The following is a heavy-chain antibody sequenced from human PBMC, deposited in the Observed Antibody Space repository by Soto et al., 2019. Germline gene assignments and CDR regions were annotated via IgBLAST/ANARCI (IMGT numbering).Heavy chain of an antibody. V-gene: IGHV1-18*04. CDR1: GYTFTSYG. D-gene: IGHD5-18*01. Sequence: ASVKVSCKASGYTFTSYGISWVRQAPGQGLEWMGWISAYNGNTNYAQKLQGRVTMTTDTSTSTAYMELRSLRSDDTAVYYCARDEANAGYSYGTYYYGMDVWGQGTTVTVSS. J-gene: IGHJ6*02. CDR2: ISAYNGNT. CDR3: ARDEANAGYSYGTYYYGMDV.